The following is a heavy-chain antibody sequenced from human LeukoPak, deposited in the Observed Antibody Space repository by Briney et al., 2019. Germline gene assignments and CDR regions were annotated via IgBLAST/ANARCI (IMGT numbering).Heavy chain of an antibody. D-gene: IGHD6-13*01. Sequence: PGGSLRLSCAASGFTFDDYGMRWVGPAPAKGLEWVSGINWNGGSTGYADSVKGRFTISRDNAKNSLYLQMNSLRAEDTALYYCARGVTSSRALFDYWGQGTLVTVSS. CDR3: ARGVTSSRALFDY. V-gene: IGHV3-20*04. CDR2: INWNGGST. CDR1: GFTFDDYG. J-gene: IGHJ4*02.